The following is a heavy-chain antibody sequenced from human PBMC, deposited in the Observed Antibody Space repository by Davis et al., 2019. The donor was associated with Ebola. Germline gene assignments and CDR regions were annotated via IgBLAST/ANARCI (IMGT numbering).Heavy chain of an antibody. CDR1: GYTFTSYY. CDR2: INPSGGST. J-gene: IGHJ6*04. V-gene: IGHV1-46*01. Sequence: ASVKVSCKASGYTFTSYYMHWVRQAPGQGLEWMGIINPSGGSTSYAQKFQGRVTMTRDTSTSTVYMELSSLRSEDTAVYYCAREPIVVVTALYYYYGMDVWGKGTTVTVSS. CDR3: AREPIVVVTALYYYYGMDV. D-gene: IGHD2-21*02.